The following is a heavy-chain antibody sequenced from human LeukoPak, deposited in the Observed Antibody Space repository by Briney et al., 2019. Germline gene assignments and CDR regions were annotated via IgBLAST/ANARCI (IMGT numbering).Heavy chain of an antibody. Sequence: GGSLRLSCAASGFTFSSYSMNWVRQAPGKGLEWVSSISSSSSYIYYADSVKGRFTISRDNAKNSLYLQMNSLRAEDTAVYYCARGPDYYDILTGSHYYYYYMDVWGKGTTVTVSS. D-gene: IGHD3-9*01. CDR1: GFTFSSYS. J-gene: IGHJ6*03. CDR3: ARGPDYYDILTGSHYYYYYMDV. CDR2: ISSSSSYI. V-gene: IGHV3-21*01.